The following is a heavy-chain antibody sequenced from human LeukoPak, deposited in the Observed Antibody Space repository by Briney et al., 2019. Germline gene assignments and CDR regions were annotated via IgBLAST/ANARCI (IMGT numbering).Heavy chain of an antibody. CDR2: INPSGGST. J-gene: IGHJ4*02. CDR3: AIRHLVSQPIDY. V-gene: IGHV1-46*01. CDR1: GYTFTSYY. D-gene: IGHD1-1*01. Sequence: ASVKVSCKASGYTFTSYYMHWVRQAPGQGLEWMGIINPSGGSTSYVQKFQGRVTMTRDTSTSTVYMELSSLRSEDTAVYYCAIRHLVSQPIDYWGQGTLVTVSS.